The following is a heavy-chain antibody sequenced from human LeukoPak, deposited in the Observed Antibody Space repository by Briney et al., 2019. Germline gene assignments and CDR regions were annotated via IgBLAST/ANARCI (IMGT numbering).Heavy chain of an antibody. Sequence: GGSLRLSCAASGFTVSSNYMSWVRQPAGKGLEWVSVLYSGGATFYADSVKGRFTISRDTSKNTLYLQMNDLRADDTAVYYCTKLKGWYGEGFFDYWGQGTLVPVSP. V-gene: IGHV3-53*01. CDR3: TKLKGWYGEGFFDY. CDR1: GFTVSSNY. J-gene: IGHJ4*02. CDR2: LYSGGAT. D-gene: IGHD6-19*01.